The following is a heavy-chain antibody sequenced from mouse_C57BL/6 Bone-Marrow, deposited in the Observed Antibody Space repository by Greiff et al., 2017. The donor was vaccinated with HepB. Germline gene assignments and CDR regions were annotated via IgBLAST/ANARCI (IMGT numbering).Heavy chain of an antibody. D-gene: IGHD2-5*01. CDR1: GFNIKDDY. Sequence: EVQLQQSGAELVRPGASVKLSCTASGFNIKDDYMHWVKQRPEQGLEWIGWIDPENGDTEYASKFQGKATITADTSSNTAYLQLSSLTSEDTAVYYCALLYSNGGYAMDYWGQGTSVTVSS. CDR2: IDPENGDT. J-gene: IGHJ4*01. V-gene: IGHV14-4*01. CDR3: ALLYSNGGYAMDY.